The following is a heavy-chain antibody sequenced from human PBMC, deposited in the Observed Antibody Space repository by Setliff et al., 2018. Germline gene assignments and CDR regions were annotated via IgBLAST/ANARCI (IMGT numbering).Heavy chain of an antibody. J-gene: IGHJ4*02. CDR3: ARSRYYDSSGNNYGLDY. Sequence: PSETLSLTCTVSGGSISSGGYYWSWIRQHPGKGLEWIGYIYYSGSTYYNPSLKSRVTISVDTSKNHFSLKLTSVTAADTATYYCARSRYYDSSGNNYGLDYWGQGTPVTVSS. V-gene: IGHV4-31*03. CDR2: IYYSGST. CDR1: GGSISSGGYY. D-gene: IGHD3-22*01.